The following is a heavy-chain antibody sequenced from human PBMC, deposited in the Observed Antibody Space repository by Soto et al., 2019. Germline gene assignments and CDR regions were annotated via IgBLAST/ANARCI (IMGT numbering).Heavy chain of an antibody. CDR1: GGSISSSSYY. CDR2: IYYSGST. V-gene: IGHV4-39*01. Sequence: QLQLQESGPGLVKPSETLSLTCTVSGGSISSSSYYWGWIRQPPGKGLEWIGSIYYSGSTYYNPSLTSRVTSSVVPSPTPFSLKLSSVTAADTAVYYCARRGAVAATTYAFWGQGTLVPVSS. J-gene: IGHJ4*02. CDR3: ARRGAVAATTYAF. D-gene: IGHD2-15*01.